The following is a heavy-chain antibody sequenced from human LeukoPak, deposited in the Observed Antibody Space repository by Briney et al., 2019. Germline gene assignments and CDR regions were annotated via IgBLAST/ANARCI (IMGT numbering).Heavy chain of an antibody. CDR1: GYTFTSYG. V-gene: IGHV1-18*01. Sequence: ASVKVSCKASGYTFTSYGISWVRQAPGQGLEWMGWISAYNGNTNYAQKLQGRVTMTTDTSTSTAYMELRSLRSDDTAVYYCARDRGFLGIAARSFPHYWGQGTLVTVSS. D-gene: IGHD6-6*01. CDR2: ISAYNGNT. CDR3: ARDRGFLGIAARSFPHY. J-gene: IGHJ4*02.